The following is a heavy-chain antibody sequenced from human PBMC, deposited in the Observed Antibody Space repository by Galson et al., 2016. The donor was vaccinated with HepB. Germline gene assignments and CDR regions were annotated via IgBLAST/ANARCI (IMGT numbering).Heavy chain of an antibody. CDR1: GGSIISSGYY. V-gene: IGHV4-39*01. J-gene: IGHJ4*02. CDR3: ARLTDPPQLWLRNAGGDFDY. Sequence: ETLSLTCTVSGGSIISSGYYWAWIRQPPGKGLEWIGSMYYSGSTDYNPSLKSRVTISVDTSKNQFSLKLSSVTAADTAVYYCARLTDPPQLWLRNAGGDFDYWGQGTLITVSS. CDR2: MYYSGST. D-gene: IGHD5-18*01.